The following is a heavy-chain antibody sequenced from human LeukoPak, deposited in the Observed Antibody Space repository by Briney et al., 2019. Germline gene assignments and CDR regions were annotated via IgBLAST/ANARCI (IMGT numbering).Heavy chain of an antibody. CDR2: IKDDGGQK. CDR3: ARDKLGTGEHDY. CDR1: GFTFSRNW. V-gene: IGHV3-7*01. Sequence: GGSLRLSCAASGFTFSRNWMSWVRQAPGKGPEWVANIKDDGGQKYYVDSVKGRFTISRDNAKNSLYLQMNSLRAEDTAVYYCARDKLGTGEHDYWGPGTLVTVSS. D-gene: IGHD3-16*01. J-gene: IGHJ4*02.